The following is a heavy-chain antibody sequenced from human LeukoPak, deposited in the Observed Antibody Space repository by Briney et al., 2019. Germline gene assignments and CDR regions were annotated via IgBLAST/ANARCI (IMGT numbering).Heavy chain of an antibody. V-gene: IGHV1-2*02. CDR3: ARDTEYCSSTSCYYAYYYYYMDV. CDR1: GGTFSSYA. D-gene: IGHD2-2*01. CDR2: INPNSGGT. J-gene: IGHJ6*03. Sequence: WASVKVSCKASGGTFSSYAISWVRQAPGQGLEWMGWINPNSGGTNYAQKFQGRVTMTRDTSISTAYMELSRLRSDDTAVYYCARDTEYCSSTSCYYAYYYYYMDVWGKGTTVTVSS.